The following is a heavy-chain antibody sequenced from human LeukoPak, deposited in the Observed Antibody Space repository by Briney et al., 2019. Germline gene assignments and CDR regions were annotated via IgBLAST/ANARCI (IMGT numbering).Heavy chain of an antibody. CDR3: AKDRPNFHEDSGHYYRRDGDS. Sequence: GGSLRLSCQASGFTFYMYAMSWVRQAPGKGLEWVASMCGTAGCTFYPDSVKGRFTISRDNSKNVLYLRMNSLTAEDTAIYYCAKDRPNFHEDSGHYYRRDGDSWGQGTLVTVSP. CDR2: MCGTAGCT. D-gene: IGHD3-22*01. V-gene: IGHV3-23*01. J-gene: IGHJ5*01. CDR1: GFTFYMYA.